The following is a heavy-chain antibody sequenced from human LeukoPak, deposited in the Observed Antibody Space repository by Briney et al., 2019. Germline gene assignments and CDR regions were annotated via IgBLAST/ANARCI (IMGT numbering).Heavy chain of an antibody. J-gene: IGHJ4*02. CDR1: GFTFSGSA. V-gene: IGHV3-73*01. CDR2: IRSKANSYAT. Sequence: PGGSLRLSCATSGFTFSGSAIHWVRQASGKGLEWVGRIRSKANSYATTDAASVKGRFTISRDDSKNTAYLQMNSLKTEDTAVYYSTRPSYDSSVSGVVYWGQGTLVTVSS. CDR3: TRPSYDSSVSGVVY. D-gene: IGHD3-22*01.